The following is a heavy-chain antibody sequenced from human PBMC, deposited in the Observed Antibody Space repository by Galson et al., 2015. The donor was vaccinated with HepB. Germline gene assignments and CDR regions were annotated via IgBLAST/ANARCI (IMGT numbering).Heavy chain of an antibody. CDR2: IKSKTDGETT. V-gene: IGHV3-15*01. Sequence: SLRLSCAASGFPFNNAWMTWVRQAPGMGLEWIGRIKSKTDGETTDYAAPVKGRFTISRDGSKNRLYLQMNSLKTEDTAVYYCTTDVYYSTYWSWVDPWGQGTLVTVSS. J-gene: IGHJ5*02. D-gene: IGHD2-8*02. CDR3: TTDVYYSTYWSWVDP. CDR1: GFPFNNAW.